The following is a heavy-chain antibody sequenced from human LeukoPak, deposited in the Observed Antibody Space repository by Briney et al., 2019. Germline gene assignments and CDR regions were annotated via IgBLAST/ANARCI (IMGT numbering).Heavy chain of an antibody. D-gene: IGHD3-10*01. V-gene: IGHV3-23*01. Sequence: GGSLRLSCPASGFTFSNSGMSWVRQAPGKGLEWVSAISTDAGETHYADSVKGRFTISRDNSKNTVSLQMSSLRAEDTAVYYCARDAEYGSGTHDAFDIWGQGTMVTVSS. J-gene: IGHJ3*02. CDR3: ARDAEYGSGTHDAFDI. CDR1: GFTFSNSG. CDR2: ISTDAGET.